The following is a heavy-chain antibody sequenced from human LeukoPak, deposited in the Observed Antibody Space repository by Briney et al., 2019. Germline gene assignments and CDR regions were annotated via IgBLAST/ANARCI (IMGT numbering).Heavy chain of an antibody. CDR1: GYTFTSYD. CDR2: INPNSGGT. V-gene: IGHV1-2*02. D-gene: IGHD6-13*01. J-gene: IGHJ6*03. Sequence: ASVKVSCKASGYTFTSYDINWVRQAPGQGLEWMGWINPNSGGTNYAQKFQGRVTMTRDTSISTAYMELSRLRSDDTAVYYCARGEQQLVLYYYYMDVWGKGTTVTVSS. CDR3: ARGEQQLVLYYYYMDV.